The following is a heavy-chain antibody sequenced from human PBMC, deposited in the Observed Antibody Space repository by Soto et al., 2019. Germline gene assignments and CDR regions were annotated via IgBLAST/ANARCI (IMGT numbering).Heavy chain of an antibody. CDR3: ARTGGEIQLWSPYYYYGMDV. V-gene: IGHV3-7*03. CDR1: GFTFSSYW. Sequence: PGGSLRLSCAASGFTFSSYWMSWVRQAPGKGLEWVANIKQDGSEKYYVDSVKGRFTISRDNAKNSLYLQMNSLRAEDTAVYYCARTGGEIQLWSPYYYYGMDVWGQGTTVTVSS. CDR2: IKQDGSEK. J-gene: IGHJ6*02. D-gene: IGHD5-18*01.